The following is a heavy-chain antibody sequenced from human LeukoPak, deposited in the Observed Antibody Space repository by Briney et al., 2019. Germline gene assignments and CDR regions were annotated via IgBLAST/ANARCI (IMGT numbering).Heavy chain of an antibody. D-gene: IGHD3-10*01. CDR3: ARGGRYYGSGPNAYYFDY. CDR1: GYTFTSYG. J-gene: IGHJ4*02. CDR2: ISAYNGNT. Sequence: ASVKVSCKASGYTFTSYGISWVRQAPGQGLEWMGWISAYNGNTNYAQKLQGRVTMTTDTSTSTAYMELRSLRSGDTAVYYCARGGRYYGSGPNAYYFDYWGQGTLVTVSS. V-gene: IGHV1-18*01.